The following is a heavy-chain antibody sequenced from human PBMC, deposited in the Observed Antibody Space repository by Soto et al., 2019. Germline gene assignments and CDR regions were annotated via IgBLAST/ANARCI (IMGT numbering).Heavy chain of an antibody. CDR3: ARNWNYYMDYYYGMDV. D-gene: IGHD1-7*01. Sequence: ASGTLSLTCGVSGGSISSSNWGSWVRQAPGKGLEWIGEIYHSASTNYNPSLKCRVTISVDKSKNPFSLKLSSVTAADTPVYYCARNWNYYMDYYYGMDVWGQVTTVTVSS. CDR1: GGSISSSNW. J-gene: IGHJ6*02. V-gene: IGHV4-4*02. CDR2: IYHSAST.